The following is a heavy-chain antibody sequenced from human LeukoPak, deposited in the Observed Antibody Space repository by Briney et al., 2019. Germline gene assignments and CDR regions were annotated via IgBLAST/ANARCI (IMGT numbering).Heavy chain of an antibody. Sequence: GGSLRLSCAASGFTFSSYAMHWVRQAPGKGLEYVSAISSNGGSTYYANSVKGRFTISRDNSKKTLYLQVGSLRAEDMAVYYCARGVIVGATGVDYWGQGTLVTVSS. D-gene: IGHD1-26*01. CDR1: GFTFSSYA. J-gene: IGHJ4*02. CDR3: ARGVIVGATGVDY. V-gene: IGHV3-64*01. CDR2: ISSNGGST.